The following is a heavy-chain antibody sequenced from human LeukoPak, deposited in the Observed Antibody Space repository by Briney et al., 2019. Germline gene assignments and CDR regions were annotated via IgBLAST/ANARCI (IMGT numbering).Heavy chain of an antibody. CDR1: GFXFSSYE. Sequence: GGSLRLSCEASGFXFSSYEMNWVRQAPGKGLEWVSYISSSGSTIYYADSVKGRFTISRDNAKNSLYLQMNSLRAEDTAVYYCARNYYDSSGYHDYGYWGQGTLVTVSS. CDR3: ARNYYDSSGYHDYGY. J-gene: IGHJ4*02. CDR2: ISSSGSTI. D-gene: IGHD3-22*01. V-gene: IGHV3-48*03.